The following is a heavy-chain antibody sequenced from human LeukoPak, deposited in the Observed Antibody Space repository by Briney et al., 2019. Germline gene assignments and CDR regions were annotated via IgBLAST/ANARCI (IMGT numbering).Heavy chain of an antibody. CDR1: GFTFSSYA. J-gene: IGHJ4*02. D-gene: IGHD3-3*01. Sequence: PGGSLRLSCAASGFTFSSYAMSWVRQAPGKGLEWVSAISGSGGSTYYADSVKGRFTISRDNSKNTLYLQTNSLRAEDTAVYYCAKANYDFWSGYLFPFDYWGQGTLVTVSS. CDR3: AKANYDFWSGYLFPFDY. V-gene: IGHV3-23*01. CDR2: ISGSGGST.